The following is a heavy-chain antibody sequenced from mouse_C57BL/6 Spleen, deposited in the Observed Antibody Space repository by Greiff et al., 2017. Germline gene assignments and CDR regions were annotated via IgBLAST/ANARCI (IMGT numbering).Heavy chain of an antibody. Sequence: QVQLQQSGAELARPGASVKLSCTASGYTFTSYGISWVKQRPGQGLEWIGEIYPRSGNTYYNEKFKGKGTLTADKSSSTAYMELRSLTSEDSAVYFCERDYFGYFAVWGKGTTVTVS. CDR1: GYTFTSYG. V-gene: IGHV1-81*01. CDR2: IYPRSGNT. CDR3: ERDYFGYFAV. J-gene: IGHJ1*03. D-gene: IGHD2-13*01.